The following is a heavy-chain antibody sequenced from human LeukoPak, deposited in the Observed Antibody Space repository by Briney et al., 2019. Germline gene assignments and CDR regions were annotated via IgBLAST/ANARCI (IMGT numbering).Heavy chain of an antibody. D-gene: IGHD6-6*01. CDR1: GFTFSSYA. CDR3: ANGGREEQLVINS. V-gene: IGHV3-30-3*01. CDR2: ISYDGSNK. Sequence: GRSLRLSCAASGFTFSSYAMHWVRQAPGKGLEWVAVISYDGSNKYYADSVKGRFTISRDNSKNTLYLQMNSLRAEDTAVYYCANGGREEQLVINSWGQGTLVTVSS. J-gene: IGHJ4*02.